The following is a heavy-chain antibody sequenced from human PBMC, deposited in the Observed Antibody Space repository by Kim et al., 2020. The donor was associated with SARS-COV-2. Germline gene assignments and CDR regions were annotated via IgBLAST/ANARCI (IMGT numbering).Heavy chain of an antibody. J-gene: IGHJ4*02. D-gene: IGHD3-10*01. CDR2: IDPSDSYT. V-gene: IGHV5-10-1*01. CDR3: ASSTMLREGGVSFDY. CDR1: GYSFTSYW. Sequence: GESLKISCKGSGYSFTSYWISWVRQMPGKGLEWMGRIDPSDSYTNYSPSFQGHVTISADKSITTAYLQWSSLQASDTAMHYCASSTMLREGGVSFDYWGQGTLVTVSS.